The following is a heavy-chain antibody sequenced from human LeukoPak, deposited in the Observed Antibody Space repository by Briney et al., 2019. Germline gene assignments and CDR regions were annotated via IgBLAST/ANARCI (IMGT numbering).Heavy chain of an antibody. CDR3: ARTSRPTIGAPGTGPWFDP. CDR1: GFTFSSYE. D-gene: IGHD6-13*01. Sequence: PGGSLRLSCAASGFTFSSYEMNWVRQAPGKGLEWVSYISSSGTTMYYADSVRGRFTISRDNARNSLHLQMNSLRVDDTAVYYFARTSRPTIGAPGTGPWFDPWGQGTRVTVAS. CDR2: ISSSGTTM. V-gene: IGHV3-48*03. J-gene: IGHJ5*02.